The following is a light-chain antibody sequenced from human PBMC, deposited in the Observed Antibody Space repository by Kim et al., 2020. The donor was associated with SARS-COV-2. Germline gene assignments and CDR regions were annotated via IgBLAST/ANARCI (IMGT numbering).Light chain of an antibody. J-gene: IGKJ1*01. CDR1: QSVSSSY. V-gene: IGKV3-20*01. CDR3: QQYGSSPWT. CDR2: GAS. Sequence: SPGESATLSCRVSQSVSSSYLAWYQQKPGQAPRLLIYGASSRATGIPDRFSGSGSGTDFTLTISRLEPEDCAVYYCQQYGSSPWTFGQGTKVDIK.